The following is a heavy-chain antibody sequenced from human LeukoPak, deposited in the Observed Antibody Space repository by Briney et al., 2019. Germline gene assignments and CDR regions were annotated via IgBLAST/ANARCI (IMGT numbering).Heavy chain of an antibody. V-gene: IGHV4-59*01. Sequence: PSETLSLTCTVSGGSISSYYWSWIRQPPGKGLEWIGYIYYSGSTNYNPSLKSRVTISVDTSKNQLSLKLSSVTAADTAVYYCARYCSSTSCYNNWFDPWGQGTLVTVSS. CDR3: ARYCSSTSCYNNWFDP. J-gene: IGHJ5*02. D-gene: IGHD2-2*01. CDR2: IYYSGST. CDR1: GGSISSYY.